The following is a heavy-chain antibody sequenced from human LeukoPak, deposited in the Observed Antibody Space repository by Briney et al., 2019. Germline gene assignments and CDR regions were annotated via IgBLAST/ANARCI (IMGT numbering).Heavy chain of an antibody. D-gene: IGHD1-14*01. CDR1: GGSIRSSSYY. CDR2: IYSSGFT. V-gene: IGHV4-39*07. CDR3: AIERNNTGNAFDI. J-gene: IGHJ3*02. Sequence: PSETLSLTCSVSGGSIRSSSYYWPWIRQPPGEALEWIGCIYSSGFTSYKPSLKSQLTISVDSSKNQFSLKLNSVTAADTAVYYCAIERNNTGNAFDIWGQGTMVTVAS.